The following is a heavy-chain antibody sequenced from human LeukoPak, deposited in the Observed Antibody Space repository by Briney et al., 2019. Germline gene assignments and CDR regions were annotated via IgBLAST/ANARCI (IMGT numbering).Heavy chain of an antibody. J-gene: IGHJ5*02. Sequence: SETLSLTCTVSGGSISNYYWSWIRQPPGKGLEWIGYIYDSGSTNYNPSLKSRVTISADTSKNQFSLKLSSVTAADTAVYYCARSGYYGSGSYPITWGQGTLVSVSS. D-gene: IGHD3-10*01. CDR3: ARSGYYGSGSYPIT. CDR2: IYDSGST. V-gene: IGHV4-59*08. CDR1: GGSISNYY.